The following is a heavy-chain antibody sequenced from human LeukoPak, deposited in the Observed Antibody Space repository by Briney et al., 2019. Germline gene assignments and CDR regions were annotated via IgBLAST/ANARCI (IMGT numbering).Heavy chain of an antibody. CDR1: GFSFSSYA. D-gene: IGHD6-13*01. CDR3: ATCSSWYSPQPFDY. J-gene: IGHJ4*02. Sequence: GGSLRLSCAASGFSFSSYAMSWVRQAPGKGLEWVAVTSYDGSNQYYADSVKGRFTISRDNSKNTLYLQMNSLRAEDSAVFYCATCSSWYSPQPFDYWGQGTLVTVSS. V-gene: IGHV3-30-3*01. CDR2: TSYDGSNQ.